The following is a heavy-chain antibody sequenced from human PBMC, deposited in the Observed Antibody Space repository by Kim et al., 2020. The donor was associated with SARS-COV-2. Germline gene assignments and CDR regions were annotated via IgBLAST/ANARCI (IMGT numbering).Heavy chain of an antibody. CDR3: ATARIIQYFASGSYYKIIDY. D-gene: IGHD3-10*01. CDR2: YDPEKGET. J-gene: IGHJ4*02. Sequence: ASVKVSCKVSGSTLFEVSLNWVRQAPGKGLEWMGGYDPEKGETVFAPKFQGRVTKTDDTSTDTAYLEVRSLRSEDTAVYFCATARIIQYFASGSYYKIIDYWGPGTLVTISS. CDR1: GSTLFEVS. V-gene: IGHV1-24*01.